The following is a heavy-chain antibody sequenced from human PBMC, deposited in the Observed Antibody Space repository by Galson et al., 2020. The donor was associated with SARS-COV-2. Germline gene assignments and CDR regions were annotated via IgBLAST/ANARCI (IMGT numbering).Heavy chain of an antibody. D-gene: IGHD3-10*01. V-gene: IGHV1-2*02. Sequence: ASVKVSCKASGYTFTGSYMHWVRQAPGQELEWMGWINPNSGGTNYAQKFQGRVTMTRDTSISTAYMELSRLRSDDTAVYYCSSARGYYGSGSYYTFDYWGQGTLVTVSS. CDR2: INPNSGGT. CDR3: SSARGYYGSGSYYTFDY. CDR1: GYTFTGSY. J-gene: IGHJ4*02.